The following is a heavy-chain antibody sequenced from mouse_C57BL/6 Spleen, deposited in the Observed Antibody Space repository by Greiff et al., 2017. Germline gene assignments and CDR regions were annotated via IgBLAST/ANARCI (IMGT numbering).Heavy chain of an antibody. J-gene: IGHJ2*01. CDR2: IRNKANGYTT. CDR1: GFTFTDYY. CDR3: ARWDYCSNRYFDY. D-gene: IGHD2-5*01. V-gene: IGHV7-3*01. Sequence: EVKLVESGGGLVQPGGSLSLSCAASGFTFTDYYMSWVRQPPGKALEWLGFIRNKANGYTTEYSASVKGRFTISRDNSQSILYLQMNALRAEDSATYYCARWDYCSNRYFDYWGQGTTLTVSS.